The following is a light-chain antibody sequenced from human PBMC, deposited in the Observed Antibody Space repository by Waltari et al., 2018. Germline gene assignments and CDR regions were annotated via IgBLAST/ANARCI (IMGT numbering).Light chain of an antibody. Sequence: EIVLTQSPGHLSLSPGERATLSCRASQSFSMALAWYQQKPGQAPRLLIYDASTRAIGIPDMFSGGGSGTDFSLTISRLEPEDFAVYYCQHYVRLPVTFGQGTTVEIK. CDR2: DAS. CDR1: QSFSMA. V-gene: IGKV3-20*01. J-gene: IGKJ1*01. CDR3: QHYVRLPVT.